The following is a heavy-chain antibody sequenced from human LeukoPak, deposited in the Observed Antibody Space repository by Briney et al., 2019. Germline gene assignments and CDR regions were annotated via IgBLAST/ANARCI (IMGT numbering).Heavy chain of an antibody. Sequence: SETLSLTCAVYGGSFSGYYWSWIRQPPGKGLEWIGEINHSGSTDYNPSLKSRVTMSVDTSKNQFSLKLSSVTAADTAVYYCARVAQKLERIALAATSEWRANWYFDLWGRGTLVTVSS. D-gene: IGHD6-19*01. J-gene: IGHJ2*01. CDR3: ARVAQKLERIALAATSEWRANWYFDL. V-gene: IGHV4-34*01. CDR1: GGSFSGYY. CDR2: INHSGST.